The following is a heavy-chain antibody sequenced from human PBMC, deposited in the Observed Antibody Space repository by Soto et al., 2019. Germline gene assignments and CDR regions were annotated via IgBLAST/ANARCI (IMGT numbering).Heavy chain of an antibody. Sequence: EVQLLESGGGLVQPGGSLRLSCAASGFTFSNYAMSWVRQAPGKGLEWVSSISGSGDSAYYADSVKGRFTISRDNSKNTLYLQMNSLRAEDTAVDYCAKKGRVVPAARIDYWCQGTLVTVSS. CDR3: AKKGRVVPAARIDY. J-gene: IGHJ4*02. CDR2: ISGSGDSA. CDR1: GFTFSNYA. D-gene: IGHD2-2*01. V-gene: IGHV3-23*01.